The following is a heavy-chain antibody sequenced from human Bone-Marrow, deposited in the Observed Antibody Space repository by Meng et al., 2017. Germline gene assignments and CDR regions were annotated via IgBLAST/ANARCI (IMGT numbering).Heavy chain of an antibody. CDR2: ISYDGSNK. CDR3: ARDRAAAGIYDY. J-gene: IGHJ4*02. Sequence: HVQLGEAGGGVVQPGRSLRLSCAASGFTFSSYAMHWVRQAPGKGLEWVAVISYDGSNKYYADSVKGRFTISRDNSKNTLYLQMNSLRAEDTAVYYCARDRAAAGIYDYWGQGTLVTVSS. CDR1: GFTFSSYA. V-gene: IGHV3-30*01. D-gene: IGHD6-13*01.